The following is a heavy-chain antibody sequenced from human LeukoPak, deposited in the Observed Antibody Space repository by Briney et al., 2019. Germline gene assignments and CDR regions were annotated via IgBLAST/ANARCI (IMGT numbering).Heavy chain of an antibody. CDR2: IYYSGST. V-gene: IGHV4-39*01. Sequence: SGTLSLTCTVSGGSISSSSYYWGWIRQPPGKGLEWIGSIYYSGSTYYNPSLKSRVTISVDTSKNQFSLKLSSVTAADTAVYYCARRELLNLSIFDYWGQGTLVTVSS. D-gene: IGHD1-26*01. J-gene: IGHJ4*02. CDR1: GGSISSSSYY. CDR3: ARRELLNLSIFDY.